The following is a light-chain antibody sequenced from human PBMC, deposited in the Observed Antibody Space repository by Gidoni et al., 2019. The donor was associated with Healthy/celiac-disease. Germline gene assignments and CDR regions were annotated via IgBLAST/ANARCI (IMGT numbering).Light chain of an antibody. Sequence: QSALTQPASVSGSPGQSITISCTGTSSDVGGYNYVSWYQQHPDTAPKLMIYDVSNRPSGVSNRFSGSKSGNTASLTISGLQAEDEAEYYCSSYTSSSTYVFGTGTKITVL. CDR1: SSDVGGYNY. J-gene: IGLJ1*01. V-gene: IGLV2-14*03. CDR2: DVS. CDR3: SSYTSSSTYV.